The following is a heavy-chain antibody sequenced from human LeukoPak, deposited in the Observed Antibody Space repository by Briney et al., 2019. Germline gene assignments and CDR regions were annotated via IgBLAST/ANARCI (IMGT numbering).Heavy chain of an antibody. V-gene: IGHV3-23*01. Sequence: GGSLRLSCAASRFTLSTYWMSWVRQAPGKGLEWVSAISGSGGSTYYADSVKGRFTISRDNSKNTLYLQMNSLRAEDTAVYYCAKDGDYYGSGSYFYWGQGTLVTVSS. J-gene: IGHJ4*02. D-gene: IGHD3-10*01. CDR1: RFTLSTYW. CDR3: AKDGDYYGSGSYFY. CDR2: ISGSGGST.